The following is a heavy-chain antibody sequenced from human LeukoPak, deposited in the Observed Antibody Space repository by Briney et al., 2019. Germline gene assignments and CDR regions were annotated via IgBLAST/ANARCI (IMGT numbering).Heavy chain of an antibody. D-gene: IGHD4-17*01. J-gene: IGHJ4*02. CDR1: GFTFSSYG. CDR2: ISYDGSNK. CDR3: AKDLNKRKYGDYVDY. Sequence: GGSLRLSCAASGFTFSSYGMHWVRQAPGKGLEWVAVISYDGSNKYYADSVKGRFTISRDNSRNTLYLQMNSLRAEDTAVNYCAKDLNKRKYGDYVDYWGQGTLVTVSS. V-gene: IGHV3-30*18.